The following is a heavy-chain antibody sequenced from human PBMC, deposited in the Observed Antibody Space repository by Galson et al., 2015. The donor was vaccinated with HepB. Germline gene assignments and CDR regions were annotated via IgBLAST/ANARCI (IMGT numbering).Heavy chain of an antibody. CDR2: ISSSGSYI. CDR3: ARDPIQAGGYSYGPPVSDY. Sequence: SLRLSCAASGFTFSSYSMNWVRQAPGKGLEWVSSISSSGSYIYYADSVKGRFTISRDNAKNSLYLRMNSLRAEDTAGYYCARDPIQAGGYSYGPPVSDYWGQGTLVTVSS. V-gene: IGHV3-21*01. J-gene: IGHJ4*02. D-gene: IGHD5-18*01. CDR1: GFTFSSYS.